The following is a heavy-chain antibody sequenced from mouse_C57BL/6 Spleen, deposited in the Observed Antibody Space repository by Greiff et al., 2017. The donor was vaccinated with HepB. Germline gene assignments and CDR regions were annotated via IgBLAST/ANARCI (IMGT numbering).Heavy chain of an antibody. CDR3: GSSYGNFDY. CDR1: GFTFSDYG. V-gene: IGHV5-17*01. D-gene: IGHD2-1*01. J-gene: IGHJ2*01. Sequence: DVMLVESGGGLVKPGGSLKLSCAASGFTFSDYGMHWVRQAPEKGLEWVAYISSGSSTIYYADTVKGRFTISRDNAKNTLFLQMTSLRSEDTALYYCGSSYGNFDYWGQGTTLTVSS. CDR2: ISSGSSTI.